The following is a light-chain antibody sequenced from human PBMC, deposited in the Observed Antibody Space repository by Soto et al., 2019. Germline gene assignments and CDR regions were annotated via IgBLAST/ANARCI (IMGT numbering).Light chain of an antibody. J-gene: IGKJ1*01. CDR3: QQYYTWPRT. V-gene: IGKV3-15*01. CDR1: QSVGSN. CDR2: GVS. Sequence: EIVMTQSPATLSVSPGERATLSCRASQSVGSNLVWYQQRPGQAPRLLIYGVSSRTTGIPARFGGGGSGTEFTLTIASLQSEDFAVYYCQQYYTWPRTFGQGTKVEIK.